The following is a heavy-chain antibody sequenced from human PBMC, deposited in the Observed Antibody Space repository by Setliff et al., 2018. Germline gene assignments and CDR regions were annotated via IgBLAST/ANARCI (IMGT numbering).Heavy chain of an antibody. CDR2: IYTDGST. J-gene: IGHJ6*03. CDR3: ARMSGFLYMDV. V-gene: IGHV4-61*09. D-gene: IGHD3-3*01. Sequence: TLSLTCTVSGGSLSSYNYWSWIRQPAGKGLEWIGQIYTDGSTNYNPSLKSRVTISVDKSKNQFSLKLSSVTAADTAVYYCARMSGFLYMDVWGEGTTVTVSS. CDR1: GGSLSSYNY.